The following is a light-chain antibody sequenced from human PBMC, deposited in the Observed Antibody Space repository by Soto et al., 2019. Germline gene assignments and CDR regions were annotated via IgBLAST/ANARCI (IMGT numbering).Light chain of an antibody. V-gene: IGLV2-8*01. CDR3: LSHSGSSNV. CDR2: EVN. J-gene: IGLJ1*01. Sequence: QSALTQPPSASGSPGQSVAISCTGTSRDVGASDYVAWYQQHSGKAPKLLLYEVNKRPSGVPDRFPGSKSGNTASLTVSALRAVDEADYFCLSHSGSSNVLGTGTKVTVL. CDR1: SRDVGASDY.